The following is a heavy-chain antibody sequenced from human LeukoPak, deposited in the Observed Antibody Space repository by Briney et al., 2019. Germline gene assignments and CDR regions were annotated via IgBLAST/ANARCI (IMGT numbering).Heavy chain of an antibody. D-gene: IGHD5-12*01. Sequence: GGSLRLSCAASGFTFSSDWMHWVRQAPGKGLVWVSRINDDGRNIGYADSEKGRFTISRDNAKNTLYLQMNSLRAEDTAVYYCARVPGYSGYFYGMDVWGQGTTVTVSS. CDR1: GFTFSSDW. V-gene: IGHV3-74*01. J-gene: IGHJ6*02. CDR2: INDDGRNI. CDR3: ARVPGYSGYFYGMDV.